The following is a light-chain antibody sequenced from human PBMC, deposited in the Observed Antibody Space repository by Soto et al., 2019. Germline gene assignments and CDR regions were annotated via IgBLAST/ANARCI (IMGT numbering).Light chain of an antibody. CDR2: DAS. CDR3: QQYNSYSWT. V-gene: IGKV1-5*01. CDR1: QSISSW. J-gene: IGKJ1*01. Sequence: SLLTQSPSTLSASVGDRVSITSRASQSISSWLAWYQQKPGKAPKLLIYDASSLESGVPSRFSGSGSGTEFTLTISSLQPDDFATYYCQQYNSYSWTFGQGTKVDIK.